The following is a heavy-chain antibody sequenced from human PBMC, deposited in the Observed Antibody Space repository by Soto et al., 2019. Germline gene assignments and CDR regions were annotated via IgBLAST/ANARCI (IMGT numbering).Heavy chain of an antibody. CDR3: ASPSPYYDFWSGSTYAFDI. D-gene: IGHD3-3*01. CDR1: GGSISSGGYY. J-gene: IGHJ3*02. CDR2: IYYSGST. V-gene: IGHV4-31*03. Sequence: PSETLSLTCTVSGGSISSGGYYWSWIRQHPGKGLEWIGYIYYSGSTYYNPSLKSRVTISVDTSKNQFSLKLSSVTAADTAVYYCASPSPYYDFWSGSTYAFDIRGQGTMVTVSS.